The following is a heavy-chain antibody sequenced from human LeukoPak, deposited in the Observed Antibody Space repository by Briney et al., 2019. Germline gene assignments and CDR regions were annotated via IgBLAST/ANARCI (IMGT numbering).Heavy chain of an antibody. Sequence: PGGSLRLSCAASGFTFSSYGMHRVRQAPGKGLEWVAVISYDGSNKYYADSVKGRFTISRDNSKNTLYLQMSSLRVEDTAVYYCAKDPYSGSFEYFQHWGQGTLVTVSS. J-gene: IGHJ1*01. D-gene: IGHD1-26*01. CDR3: AKDPYSGSFEYFQH. V-gene: IGHV3-30*18. CDR1: GFTFSSYG. CDR2: ISYDGSNK.